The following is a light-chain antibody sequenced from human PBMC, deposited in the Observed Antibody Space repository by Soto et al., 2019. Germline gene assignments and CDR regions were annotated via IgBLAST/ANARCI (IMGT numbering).Light chain of an antibody. Sequence: EIVLTQSPGTLSLSPGERATLSCRASQSVSSSSLTWYQQKPGQAPRLLIYGASTRATGIPDRFSGSGSGTDFSLTISRLEPEDFAVYYCLQFDISPLYTFGQGTKVGIK. J-gene: IGKJ2*01. CDR2: GAS. CDR3: LQFDISPLYT. V-gene: IGKV3-20*01. CDR1: QSVSSSS.